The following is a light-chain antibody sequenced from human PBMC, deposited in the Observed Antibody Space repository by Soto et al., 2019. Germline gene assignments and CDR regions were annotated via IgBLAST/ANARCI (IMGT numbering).Light chain of an antibody. CDR1: QSLLYSSNNKNY. V-gene: IGKV4-1*01. CDR3: QSYYGTSQT. CDR2: WAS. J-gene: IGKJ1*01. Sequence: DIVMTQSPDSLAVSLGERATINCKSSQSLLYSSNNKNYLAWYQQKPGQPPKLLIYWASARESGVPDRFSGSGSGTDFTPTLSSLQAEDVAVYYCQSYYGTSQTFGQGTKVEIK.